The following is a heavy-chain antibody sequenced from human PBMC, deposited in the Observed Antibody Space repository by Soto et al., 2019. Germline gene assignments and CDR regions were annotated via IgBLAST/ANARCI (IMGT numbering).Heavy chain of an antibody. D-gene: IGHD5-12*01. Sequence: SETLSLTCAVSGGSISSYYWSWIRQPPGKGLEWIGGIYYSGSTNYNPSFKSRVTISVDTSKNQFSLKLSSVTAADTAVYYCAREERGVAKIGVRWGSKLEYYYYGMDVWGQGTTVTVSS. CDR1: GGSISSYY. V-gene: IGHV4-59*01. CDR2: IYYSGST. CDR3: AREERGVAKIGVRWGSKLEYYYYGMDV. J-gene: IGHJ6*02.